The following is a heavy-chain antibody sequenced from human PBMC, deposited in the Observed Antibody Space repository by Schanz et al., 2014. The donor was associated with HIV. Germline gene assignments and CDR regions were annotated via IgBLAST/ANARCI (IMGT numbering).Heavy chain of an antibody. D-gene: IGHD3-10*01. CDR1: GFTFRDCV. J-gene: IGHJ4*02. CDR2: ISSTSTYR. CDR3: VKRGSEASSNTWFADS. Sequence: EVQLLESGGNLVHPGGSLRLSCAASGFTFRDCVVSWVRQAPGKGLEWIASISSTSTYRFYAGSVKGRFTISRDNSEDTLYLKMNSLGVDDSAIYYCVKRGSEASSNTWFADSWGQGTLVTVSS. V-gene: IGHV3-23*01.